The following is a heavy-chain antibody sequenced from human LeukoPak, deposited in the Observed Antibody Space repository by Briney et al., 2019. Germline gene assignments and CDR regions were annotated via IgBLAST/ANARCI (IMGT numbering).Heavy chain of an antibody. V-gene: IGHV3-23*01. CDR1: GFTFSNYA. Sequence: GGSLRLSCAASGFTFSNYATSWVPQAPGKGLEWVSAITGSGGNTYYADSVKGRFTISRDNSKNTVFLQMNSLRAEDTAVYYCAKWGDYDVLTGYFVSDYWGQGTLVTVSS. D-gene: IGHD3-9*01. J-gene: IGHJ4*02. CDR2: ITGSGGNT. CDR3: AKWGDYDVLTGYFVSDY.